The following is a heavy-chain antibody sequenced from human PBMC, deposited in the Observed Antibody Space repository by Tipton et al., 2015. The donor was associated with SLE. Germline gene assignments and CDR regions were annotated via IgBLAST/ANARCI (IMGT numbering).Heavy chain of an antibody. D-gene: IGHD2-15*01. Sequence: TLSLTCTVSGGSISSSRYYWGWIRQPPGKGLEWIGNVYYSGSTHYNPSLKSRVTISTDTSKNQFSVKLSSVTAADTALYYCARERKYVVRLREVVAPDLWGQGTVVTVSS. J-gene: IGHJ3*01. CDR2: VYYSGST. V-gene: IGHV4-39*07. CDR1: GGSISSSRYY. CDR3: ARERKYVVRLREVVAPDL.